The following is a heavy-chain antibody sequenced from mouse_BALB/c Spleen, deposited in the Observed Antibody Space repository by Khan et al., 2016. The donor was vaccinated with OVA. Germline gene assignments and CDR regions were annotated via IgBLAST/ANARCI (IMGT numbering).Heavy chain of an antibody. CDR1: GFTFSNYA. J-gene: IGHJ3*01. CDR2: ISTGGNT. V-gene: IGHV5-6-5*01. Sequence: EVELVESGGGLVKPGGSLKLSCAASGFTFSNYAMSWVRQTPEKRLEWVASISTGGNTYYLDSVKGRFTISRDNARNILYLQMHSLRSEDTAMYYCARDYWFAYWGQGTLVTVSA. CDR3: ARDYWFAY.